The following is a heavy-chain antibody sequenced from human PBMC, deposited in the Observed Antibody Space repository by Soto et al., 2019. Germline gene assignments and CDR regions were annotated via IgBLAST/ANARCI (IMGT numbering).Heavy chain of an antibody. CDR1: GGTFSSYA. Sequence: SVKVSCKASGGTFSSYAISWVRQAPGQGLEWMGGIIPIFGTANYAQKFQGRVTITADESTSTAYMELSSLRSEDTAVYYCARASRKVTPSYYYGMDVWGQGTTVTVSS. D-gene: IGHD4-4*01. V-gene: IGHV1-69*13. CDR2: IIPIFGTA. CDR3: ARASRKVTPSYYYGMDV. J-gene: IGHJ6*02.